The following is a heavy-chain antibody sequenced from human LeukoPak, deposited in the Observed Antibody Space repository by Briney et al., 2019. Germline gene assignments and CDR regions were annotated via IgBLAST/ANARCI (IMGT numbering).Heavy chain of an antibody. Sequence: SETLSLTCTVSGGSMSGYYWSWIRQPPGKGLEWIGYIYYVGNTNYNPSLKSRVTISVDTSKNQFSPKLSSVTAADTAVYYCTREGYYGSGSSRFDYWGQGTLVTVSS. CDR3: TREGYYGSGSSRFDY. CDR2: IYYVGNT. D-gene: IGHD3-10*01. CDR1: GGSMSGYY. J-gene: IGHJ4*02. V-gene: IGHV4-59*01.